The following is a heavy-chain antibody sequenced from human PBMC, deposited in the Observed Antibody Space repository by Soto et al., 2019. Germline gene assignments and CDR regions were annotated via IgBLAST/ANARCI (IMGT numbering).Heavy chain of an antibody. CDR2: IKQDESEI. D-gene: IGHD6-19*01. J-gene: IGHJ4*02. CDR3: AREGKSSGWYFDY. CDR1: GFSFSSYW. V-gene: IGHV3-7*03. Sequence: PGGSLRLSCAASGFSFSSYWMSWVRQAPGKGLEWVANIKQDESEIYYVDSVRGRFTISRDNAKNSLYLQMNSLRAEDTAVYYCAREGKSSGWYFDYWGQGXPVTVSS.